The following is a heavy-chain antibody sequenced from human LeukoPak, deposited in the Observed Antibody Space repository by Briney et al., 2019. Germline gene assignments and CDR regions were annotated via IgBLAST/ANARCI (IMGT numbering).Heavy chain of an antibody. V-gene: IGHV3-7*01. CDR1: GFTFSSYW. CDR3: ARSLGYCSSTSCYFWFDP. J-gene: IGHJ5*02. D-gene: IGHD2-2*01. Sequence: PGGSLRLSCAASGFTFSSYWMSWVRQAPGKGLERVANIKQDGSEKYYVDSVKGRFTISRDNAKNSLYLQMNSLRAEDTAVYYCARSLGYCSSTSCYFWFDPWGQGTLVTVSS. CDR2: IKQDGSEK.